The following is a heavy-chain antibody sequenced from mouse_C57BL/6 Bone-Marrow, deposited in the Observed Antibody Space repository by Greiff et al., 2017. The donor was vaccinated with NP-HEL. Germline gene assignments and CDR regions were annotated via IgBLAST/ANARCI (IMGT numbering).Heavy chain of an antibody. J-gene: IGHJ2*01. CDR1: GFTFSSYA. D-gene: IGHD2-10*02. CDR3: ARERYGNSDY. V-gene: IGHV5-4*01. CDR2: ISDGGSYT. Sequence: EVKLEESGGGLVKPGGSLKLSCAASGFTFSSYAMSWVRQTPEKRLEWVATISDGGSYTYYPDNVKGRFTISRDNAKNNLYLQMSHLKSEDTAMYYCARERYGNSDYWGQGTTLTVSS.